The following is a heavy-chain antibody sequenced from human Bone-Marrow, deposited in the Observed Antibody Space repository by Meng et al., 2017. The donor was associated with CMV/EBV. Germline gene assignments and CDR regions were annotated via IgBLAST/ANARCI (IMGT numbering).Heavy chain of an antibody. CDR1: GGSFSGYY. Sequence: SETLSLTCAVYGGSFSGYYWSWIRQPPAKGLEWIGEINHSGSTNYNPSLKSRVTISVDTSKNQFSLKLSSVTAADTAVYYCARAYYYDSSGNFDYWGQGTLVTASS. CDR3: ARAYYYDSSGNFDY. CDR2: INHSGST. J-gene: IGHJ4*02. D-gene: IGHD3-22*01. V-gene: IGHV4-34*01.